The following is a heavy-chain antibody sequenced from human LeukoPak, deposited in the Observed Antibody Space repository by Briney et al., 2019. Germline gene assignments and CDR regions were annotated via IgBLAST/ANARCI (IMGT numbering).Heavy chain of an antibody. CDR1: GYTFTGYY. Sequence: ASVKVSCKASGYTFTGYYMHWVPQAPGQGLEWMGWINPNSGGTNYAQKFQGRVTMTRDTSISTAYMELSRLRSDDTAVYYCASVRGYCSGGSCYPDAFDIWGQGTMVTVSS. CDR3: ASVRGYCSGGSCYPDAFDI. J-gene: IGHJ3*02. V-gene: IGHV1-2*02. CDR2: INPNSGGT. D-gene: IGHD2-15*01.